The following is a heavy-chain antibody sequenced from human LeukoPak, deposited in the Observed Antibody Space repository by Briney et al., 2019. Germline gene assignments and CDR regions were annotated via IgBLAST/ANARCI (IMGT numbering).Heavy chain of an antibody. Sequence: GRSLRLSCAASGFTFSSYAMHWVRQAPGKGLERVAVISYDGSNKYYADSVKGRFTISRDDSKNTLYLQMNSLRAEDTAVYYCAREYYYDSSGYYPFDYWGQGTLVTVSS. J-gene: IGHJ4*02. V-gene: IGHV3-30-3*01. CDR2: ISYDGSNK. D-gene: IGHD3-22*01. CDR1: GFTFSSYA. CDR3: AREYYYDSSGYYPFDY.